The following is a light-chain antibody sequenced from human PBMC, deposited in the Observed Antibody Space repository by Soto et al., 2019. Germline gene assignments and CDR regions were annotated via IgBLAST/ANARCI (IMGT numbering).Light chain of an antibody. CDR3: QQRSNWPPG. Sequence: EIVLTQSTGTLSLSPGERATLSCRASQSVSSTYIAWYQQKPGQAPRLLIYDASNRATGIPARFSGSGSGTDFTLTISSLEPEDFAVYYCQQRSNWPPGFGQGTRLEI. V-gene: IGKV3-11*01. J-gene: IGKJ5*01. CDR1: QSVSSTY. CDR2: DAS.